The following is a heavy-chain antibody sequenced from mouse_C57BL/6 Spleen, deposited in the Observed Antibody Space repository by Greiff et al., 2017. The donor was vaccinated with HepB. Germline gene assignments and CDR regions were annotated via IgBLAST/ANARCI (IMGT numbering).Heavy chain of an antibody. Sequence: VQLQQSGPELVKPGASVKMSCKASGYTFTDYNMHWVKQSHGKSLEWIGYINPNNGGTSYNQKFKGKATLTVNKSSSTAYMELRSLTSEDSAVYYCARRPYYYGSSYGDYAMDYWGQGTSVTVSS. D-gene: IGHD1-1*01. J-gene: IGHJ4*01. CDR2: INPNNGGT. CDR3: ARRPYYYGSSYGDYAMDY. CDR1: GYTFTDYN. V-gene: IGHV1-22*01.